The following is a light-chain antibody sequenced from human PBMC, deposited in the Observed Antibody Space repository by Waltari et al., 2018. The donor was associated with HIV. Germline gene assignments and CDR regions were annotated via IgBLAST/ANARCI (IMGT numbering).Light chain of an antibody. CDR2: VDN. J-gene: IGLJ3*02. CDR1: SGSIASNY. V-gene: IGLV6-57*03. CDR3: QSYDSSNHNWV. Sequence: NFMLTQPHSVSESPGKTVTISCTPSSGSIASNYVQWSQQRPGSAPTTVMYVDNQRPSGVPDRFSGSIDRSSNSASLTISGLKTEDEADYYCQSYDSSNHNWVFGGGTKLTVL.